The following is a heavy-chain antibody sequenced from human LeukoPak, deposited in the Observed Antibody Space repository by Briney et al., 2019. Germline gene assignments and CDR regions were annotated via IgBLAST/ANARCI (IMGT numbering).Heavy chain of an antibody. D-gene: IGHD5/OR15-5a*01. CDR1: RFTFSRYW. CDR3: ARGRLGLDY. V-gene: IGHV3-7*04. CDR2: IKQDGSEK. Sequence: GGSLILSCAASRFTFSRYWMTWVRQAPGKGLEWVANIKQDGSEKYYVDSVKGRFTISRDNAKNSLDLQMNSLRAEDTAVYYCARGRLGLDYWGQGNLVTVSS. J-gene: IGHJ4*02.